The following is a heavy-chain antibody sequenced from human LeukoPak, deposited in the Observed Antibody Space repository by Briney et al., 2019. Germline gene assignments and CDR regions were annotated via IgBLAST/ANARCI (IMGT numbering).Heavy chain of an antibody. CDR1: GFSFSSYG. J-gene: IGHJ5*02. CDR2: IRSDGSNK. D-gene: IGHD3-10*01. V-gene: IGHV3-30*02. Sequence: PGGSLRLSCAGSGFSFSSYGMHWVRQAPGKGLEWMAFIRSDGSNKYYADSVKGRFTFSRDNSKNTLYLQMNSLRAEDTAVYYCAKDGATMVRGPYNWFDPWGQGTLVTVSS. CDR3: AKDGATMVRGPYNWFDP.